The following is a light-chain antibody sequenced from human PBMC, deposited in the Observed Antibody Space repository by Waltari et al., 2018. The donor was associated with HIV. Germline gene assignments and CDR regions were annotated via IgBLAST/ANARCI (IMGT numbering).Light chain of an antibody. CDR3: SSRTTRDTFV. J-gene: IGLJ1*01. V-gene: IGLV2-14*03. CDR1: NSDVGNYDY. Sequence: QSALTQPASVSGSPGHPLAVPCTGTNSDVGNYDYVSWYQHHPGEVHNLIIFDVDKRPSGISSRFSGSKSGNTASLTISGLQADDEADYYCSSRTTRDTFVFGTGTRVTVL. CDR2: DVD.